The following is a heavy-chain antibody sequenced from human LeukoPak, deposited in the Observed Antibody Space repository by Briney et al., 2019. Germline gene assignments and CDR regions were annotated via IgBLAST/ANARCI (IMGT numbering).Heavy chain of an antibody. J-gene: IGHJ3*02. Sequence: PSETLSLTCTVSGGSISSSSYYWGWIRQPPGKGLEWIGEINHSGSTNYNPSLKSRVTISVDTSKNQFSLKLSSVTAADTAVYYCARTGDYYGSGSYRPGAFDIWGQGTMVTVSS. V-gene: IGHV4-39*07. CDR3: ARTGDYYGSGSYRPGAFDI. CDR2: INHSGST. D-gene: IGHD3-10*01. CDR1: GGSISSSSYY.